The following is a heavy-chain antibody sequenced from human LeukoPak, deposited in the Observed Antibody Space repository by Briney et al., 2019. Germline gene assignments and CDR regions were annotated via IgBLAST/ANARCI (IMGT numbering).Heavy chain of an antibody. CDR3: ARGVDYGLDV. CDR1: DFILRAYG. CDR2: VNFDGSST. J-gene: IGHJ6*02. Sequence: GGSLRLSCAASDFILRAYGMNWVRQAPGKGLVWVSHVNFDGSSTSYAGSVKGRFTIFRDNARNTLYLQMNSLRVEDTAVYYCARGVDYGLDVWGQGTTVTVSS. D-gene: IGHD2-15*01. V-gene: IGHV3-74*01.